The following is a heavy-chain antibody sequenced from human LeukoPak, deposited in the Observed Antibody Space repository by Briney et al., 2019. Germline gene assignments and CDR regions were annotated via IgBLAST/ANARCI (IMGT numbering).Heavy chain of an antibody. J-gene: IGHJ4*02. Sequence: PSETLSLTCTVSGGSISSYYWSWIRQPPGKGLEWIGYIYYSGSTNYNPSLKSRVTISVDTSKNQFSLKLSSVTAADTAVYYCARDKQPGDYWGQGTLVTVSS. D-gene: IGHD6-13*01. CDR3: ARDKQPGDY. V-gene: IGHV4-59*01. CDR2: IYYSGST. CDR1: GGSISSYY.